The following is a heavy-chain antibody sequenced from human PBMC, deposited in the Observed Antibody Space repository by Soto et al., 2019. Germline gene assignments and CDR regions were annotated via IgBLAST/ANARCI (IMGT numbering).Heavy chain of an antibody. V-gene: IGHV4-30-2*01. Sequence: SETLSLTCAVSGGSISSGGYSWSWIRQPPGKGLEWIGYIYHSGSTYYNPSLKSRVTISVDRSKNQFSLKLSSVTAADTAVYYCARERKVTMVRGVIHYGMDVWGQGTTVTVSS. CDR1: GGSISSGGYS. CDR3: ARERKVTMVRGVIHYGMDV. CDR2: IYHSGST. D-gene: IGHD3-10*01. J-gene: IGHJ6*02.